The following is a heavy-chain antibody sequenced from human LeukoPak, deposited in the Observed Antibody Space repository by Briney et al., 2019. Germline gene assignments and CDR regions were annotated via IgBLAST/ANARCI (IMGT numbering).Heavy chain of an antibody. J-gene: IGHJ5*02. CDR2: NYYSGST. Sequence: SETLSLTCTVSGGSISSYYWSWIRQPPGKGLEWIGYNYYSGSTNYNPSLKSRVTISVDTSKNQFSLKLSSVTAADTAVYYCARDRAYYDFWSGYFRVSWFDPWGQGTLVTVSS. CDR1: GGSISSYY. CDR3: ARDRAYYDFWSGYFRVSWFDP. D-gene: IGHD3-3*01. V-gene: IGHV4-59*01.